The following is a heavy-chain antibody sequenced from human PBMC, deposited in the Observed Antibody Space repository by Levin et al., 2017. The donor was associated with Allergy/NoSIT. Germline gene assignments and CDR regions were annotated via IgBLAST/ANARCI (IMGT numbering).Heavy chain of an antibody. CDR1: GFTFSVYG. V-gene: IGHV3-30*18. J-gene: IGHJ4*02. CDR2: ISYDGSNK. D-gene: IGHD6-19*01. Sequence: GESLKISCAASGFTFSVYGMHWVRQAPGKGLEWVAVISYDGSNKYYADSLKGRFTISRDNSKNTLYLQMSSLRAEDTAVYYCAKPGYNSGWYDLWGQGILVTVSS. CDR3: AKPGYNSGWYDL.